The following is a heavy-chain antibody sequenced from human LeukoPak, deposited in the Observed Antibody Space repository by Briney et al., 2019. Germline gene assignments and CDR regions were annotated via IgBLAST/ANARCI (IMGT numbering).Heavy chain of an antibody. CDR1: GGSISSYY. D-gene: IGHD3-16*02. V-gene: IGHV4-59*12. CDR3: ARDRLRLGELSSPYNWFDP. CDR2: IYYSGST. J-gene: IGHJ5*02. Sequence: SETLSLTCTVSGGSISSYYWSWIRQPPGKGLEWIGYIYYSGSTNYNPSLKSRVTISVDTSKNQFSLKLSSVTAADTAEYYCARDRLRLGELSSPYNWFDPWGQGTLVTVSS.